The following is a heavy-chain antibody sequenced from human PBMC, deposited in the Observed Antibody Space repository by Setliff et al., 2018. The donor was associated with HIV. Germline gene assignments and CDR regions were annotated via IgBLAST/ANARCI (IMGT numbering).Heavy chain of an antibody. V-gene: IGHV3-23*01. CDR1: GFTFSSYA. Sequence: PGGSLRLSCAASGFTFSSYAMSWVRQAPGKGLEWVSAISGSGGSTYYADSVKGRFTISRDNAKNSLFLQMDSLRAEDTAVYYCASYSPQYSFGFYWYFDLWGRGTLVTVSS. D-gene: IGHD6-19*01. CDR3: ASYSPQYSFGFYWYFDL. CDR2: ISGSGGST. J-gene: IGHJ2*01.